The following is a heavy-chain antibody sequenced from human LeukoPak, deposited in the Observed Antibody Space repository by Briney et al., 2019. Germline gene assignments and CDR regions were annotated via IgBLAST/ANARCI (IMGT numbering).Heavy chain of an antibody. CDR2: INPNRGGT. D-gene: IGHD7-27*01. CDR3: ARDLTGVDAFDI. CDR1: GYTFTGYY. Sequence: ASVKVSCKASGYTFTGYYMHWVRQAPGQGLEWMGWINPNRGGTNYAQKFQGRVTMTRDTSISTACMELSRLRSDATAVYYCARDLTGVDAFDIWGQGTMVTVSS. V-gene: IGHV1-2*02. J-gene: IGHJ3*02.